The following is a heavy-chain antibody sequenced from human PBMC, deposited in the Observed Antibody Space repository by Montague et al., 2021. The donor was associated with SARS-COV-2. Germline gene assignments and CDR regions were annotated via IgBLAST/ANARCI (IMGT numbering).Heavy chain of an antibody. CDR3: ARATSVRGAVSWFDP. D-gene: IGHD3-10*02. V-gene: IGHV4-59*11. Sequence: SETLSLTCTVSGGSISSHFWSWIRQPPGKGLEWIAYINYVGGSNYNPSLKSRVNVSVETSKNQFPLKLTSLIAADTAVYYCARATSVRGAVSWFDPWGQGILVSVSS. J-gene: IGHJ5*02. CDR2: INYVGGS. CDR1: GGSISSHF.